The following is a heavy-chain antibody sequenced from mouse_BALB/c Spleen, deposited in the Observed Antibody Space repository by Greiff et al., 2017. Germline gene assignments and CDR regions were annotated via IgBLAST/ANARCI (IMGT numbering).Heavy chain of an antibody. D-gene: IGHD2-1*01. J-gene: IGHJ3*01. Sequence: DVMLVESGGGLVQPGGSLKLSCAASGFTFSSYTMSWVRQTPEKRLEWVAYISNGGGSTYYPDTVKGRFTISRDNAKNTLYLQMSSLKSEDTAMYYCARHNYGNHEGFAYWGQGTLVTVSA. V-gene: IGHV5-12-2*01. CDR3: ARHNYGNHEGFAY. CDR2: ISNGGGST. CDR1: GFTFSSYT.